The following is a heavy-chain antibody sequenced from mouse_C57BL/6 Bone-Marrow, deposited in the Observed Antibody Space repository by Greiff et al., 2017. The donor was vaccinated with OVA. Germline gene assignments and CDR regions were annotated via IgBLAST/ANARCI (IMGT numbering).Heavy chain of an antibody. CDR1: GYTFTSYW. Sequence: QVPLPQSGAELVKPGASVKLSCKASGYTFTSYWMHWVKQRPGQGLEWIGMIHPNSGSPHYNEKFKSKATLTVDKSSSTAYMQLSSLTSEDSAVYYCARSGDYGRWDFDVWGTGTTVTVAS. CDR2: IHPNSGSP. D-gene: IGHD1-2*01. J-gene: IGHJ1*03. V-gene: IGHV1-64*01. CDR3: ARSGDYGRWDFDV.